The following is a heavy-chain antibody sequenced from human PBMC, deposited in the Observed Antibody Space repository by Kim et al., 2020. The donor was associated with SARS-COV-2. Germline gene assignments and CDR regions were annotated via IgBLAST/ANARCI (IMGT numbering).Heavy chain of an antibody. D-gene: IGHD5-18*01. J-gene: IGHJ6*02. CDR1: GFTFSTYA. V-gene: IGHV3-30*04. Sequence: GGSLRLSCAASGFTFSTYAIHWVRQAPGRWLDWVAFISFVGTNKYYADSVKGRFTISRDNSKNTLYLQMNSLRDEDTAVYYCARAGYSSAYDYYYAMDVWGQGTTVTVSS. CDR2: ISFVGTNK. CDR3: ARAGYSSAYDYYYAMDV.